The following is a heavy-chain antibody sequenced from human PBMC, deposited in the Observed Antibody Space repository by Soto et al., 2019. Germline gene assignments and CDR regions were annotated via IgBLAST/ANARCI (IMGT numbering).Heavy chain of an antibody. Sequence: QSQTLSLTCAISGDSVSSNSAAWNWIRQSPSRGLEWLGRTYYRSKWYNDYAVSVKSRITINPDTSKNQFSLQLNSVTPEDTAVYYCARNIAAAEYNWFDPWGQGTLVTVSS. D-gene: IGHD6-13*01. V-gene: IGHV6-1*01. J-gene: IGHJ5*02. CDR3: ARNIAAAEYNWFDP. CDR2: TYYRSKWYN. CDR1: GDSVSSNSAA.